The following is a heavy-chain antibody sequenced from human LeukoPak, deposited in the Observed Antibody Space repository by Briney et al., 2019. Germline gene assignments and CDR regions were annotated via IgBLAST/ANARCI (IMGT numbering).Heavy chain of an antibody. CDR1: GFSFSRYR. J-gene: IGHJ4*02. D-gene: IGHD6-19*01. Sequence: GGSLRLLCAAPGFSFSRYRMLWVRKAKGQGLEKVHNINQEESEKHYVDSVKGRYTISRDNGKNSLYLQMNSLRAEDTAVYHFARDDGYSRGGGINYWGQGTLVTVSS. CDR3: ARDDGYSRGGGINY. CDR2: INQEESEK. V-gene: IGHV3-7*01.